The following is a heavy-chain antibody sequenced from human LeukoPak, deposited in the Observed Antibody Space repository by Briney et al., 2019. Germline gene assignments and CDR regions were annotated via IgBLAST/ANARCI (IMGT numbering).Heavy chain of an antibody. V-gene: IGHV3-23*01. D-gene: IGHD4-17*01. CDR3: AKGYADYGADAFDI. Sequence: PGGSLRLSCAASGFTFSNYAMNWVRQAPGRGLEWVSAISGSGGSTYYADSVKGRFTISRDNSKNTLYLQMNSLRAEDTAVYYCAKGYADYGADAFDIWGQGTLVTVSS. CDR1: GFTFSNYA. CDR2: ISGSGGST. J-gene: IGHJ3*02.